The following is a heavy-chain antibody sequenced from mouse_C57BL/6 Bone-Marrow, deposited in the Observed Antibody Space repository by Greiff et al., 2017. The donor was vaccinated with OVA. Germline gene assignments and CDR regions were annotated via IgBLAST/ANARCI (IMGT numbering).Heavy chain of an antibody. J-gene: IGHJ1*03. CDR2: IYPGNSDI. V-gene: IGHV1-5*01. D-gene: IGHD1-1*01. CDR3: TRFDYYGSSWYFDV. CDR1: GYTFTSYW. Sequence: VQLQQSGTVLARPGASVKMSCKTSGYTFTSYWMHWVKQRPGQGLEWIGAIYPGNSDISYNQKFKGKAKLTAVTSASTAYMELSSLTNEDSAVYYCTRFDYYGSSWYFDVWGTGTTVTVSS.